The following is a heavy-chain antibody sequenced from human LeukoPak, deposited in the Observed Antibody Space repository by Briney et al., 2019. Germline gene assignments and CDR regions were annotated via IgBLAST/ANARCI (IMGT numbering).Heavy chain of an antibody. CDR1: GFTFTSSA. D-gene: IGHD7-27*01. CDR2: IVVGSGST. Sequence: SVKVSCKASGFTFTSSAMQWVRQARGQRLEWIGWIVVGSGSTNYAQKFQERVTITRDMSTSTAYMELSSLRSEDTAVYYCALGTDYYYYGMDVWGQGTTVTVSS. J-gene: IGHJ6*02. V-gene: IGHV1-58*02. CDR3: ALGTDYYYYGMDV.